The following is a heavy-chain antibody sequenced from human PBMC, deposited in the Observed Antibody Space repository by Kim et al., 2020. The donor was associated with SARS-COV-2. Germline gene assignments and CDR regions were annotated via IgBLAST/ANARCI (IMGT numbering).Heavy chain of an antibody. CDR2: IIPIFGTA. Sequence: SVKVSCKASGGTFSSYASSWVRQAPGQGLEWMGGIIPIFGTANYAQKFQGRVTITADESTSTAYMELSSLRSEDTAVYYCARKLPDYYDSSGPESYYYYAMDVRGQGTTVTVSS. D-gene: IGHD3-22*01. V-gene: IGHV1-69*13. CDR1: GGTFSSYA. J-gene: IGHJ6*02. CDR3: ARKLPDYYDSSGPESYYYYAMDV.